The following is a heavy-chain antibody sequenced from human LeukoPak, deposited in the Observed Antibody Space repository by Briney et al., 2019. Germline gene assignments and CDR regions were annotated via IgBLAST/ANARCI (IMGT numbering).Heavy chain of an antibody. CDR3: ARIRVRGVISRYYFDY. V-gene: IGHV4-34*01. CDR2: INHSGST. D-gene: IGHD3-10*01. Sequence: PETLSLTCAVYGGSFSGYYWSGIRQPPGKVLEWVGEINHSGSTNYNPSLKSRVTISVDTSKNQFSLKLSSVTAADTAVYYCARIRVRGVISRYYFDYWGQGTLVTVSS. J-gene: IGHJ4*02. CDR1: GGSFSGYY.